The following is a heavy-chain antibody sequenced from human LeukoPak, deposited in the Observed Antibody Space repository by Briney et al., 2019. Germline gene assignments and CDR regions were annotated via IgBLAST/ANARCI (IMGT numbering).Heavy chain of an antibody. D-gene: IGHD3-10*01. CDR1: GFSLTTSGMC. CDR2: IDWDDDK. V-gene: IGHV2-70*17. CDR3: ARTRFGDQGSRIDF. Sequence: SGPALVKPTQTLTLTCTFSGFSLTTSGMCVSWIRQPPGKALEWLARIDWDDDKFYSTSLKTSLTISKDTSKNQVVLTMTNMDPVDTATYYCARTRFGDQGSRIDFWGQGTLVTVSS. J-gene: IGHJ4*02.